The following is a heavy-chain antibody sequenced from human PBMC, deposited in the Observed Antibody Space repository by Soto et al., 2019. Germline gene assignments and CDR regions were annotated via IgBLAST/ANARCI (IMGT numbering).Heavy chain of an antibody. CDR1: GFTFSSYG. Sequence: QVQLVESGGGVVQPGRSLRLSCAASGFTFSSYGMHWVRQAPGKGLEWVAVISYDGSDKYYADSVKGRFTISRDNSNNTLYLQMDSLRAEDMAVYYCAKGVVVATNYFQHWGQGTLVNVSS. J-gene: IGHJ1*01. CDR2: ISYDGSDK. CDR3: AKGVVVATNYFQH. D-gene: IGHD2-15*01. V-gene: IGHV3-30*18.